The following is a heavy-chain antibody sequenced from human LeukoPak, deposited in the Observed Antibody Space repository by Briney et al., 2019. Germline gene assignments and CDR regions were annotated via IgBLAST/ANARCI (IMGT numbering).Heavy chain of an antibody. CDR3: ARAGGVVWDYYGMDV. Sequence: PSETLSLTCSVSGGSISSSSYYWGWIRQPPGKGLEWIGTIYYSGSTYYNPSLKSRVTISVDTSKNQFSLKLSSVTAADTAVYYCARAGGVVWDYYGMDVWGQGTTVTVSS. J-gene: IGHJ6*02. CDR2: IYYSGST. D-gene: IGHD2-21*01. CDR1: GGSISSSSYY. V-gene: IGHV4-39*07.